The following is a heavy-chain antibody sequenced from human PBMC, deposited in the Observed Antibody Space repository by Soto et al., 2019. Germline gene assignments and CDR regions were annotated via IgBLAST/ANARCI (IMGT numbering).Heavy chain of an antibody. CDR3: ASDLSGRADV. CDR2: MNEDGGTT. V-gene: IGHV3-74*01. J-gene: IGHJ6*02. CDR1: GFTFSSYW. D-gene: IGHD3-10*01. Sequence: GVLRLSCAASGFTFSSYWMHWVRQAPGKGLVWVSRMNEDGGTTDYADPVKGRFTISRDNAKNTLYLQMNSLRVEDTAVYYCASDLSGRADVWGQGTTVTVSS.